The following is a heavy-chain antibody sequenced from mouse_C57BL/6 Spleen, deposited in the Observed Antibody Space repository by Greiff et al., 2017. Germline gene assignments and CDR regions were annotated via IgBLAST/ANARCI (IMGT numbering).Heavy chain of an antibody. D-gene: IGHD1-3*01. CDR2: IDPSDSYT. Sequence: QVQLKQPGAELVMPGASVKLSCKASGYTFTSYWMHWVKQRPGQGLEWIGEIDPSDSYTNYNQKFKGKSTLTVDKSSSTAYMQLSSLTSEDSAVYYCARHSGFSAMDYWGQGTSGTVSS. J-gene: IGHJ4*01. CDR1: GYTFTSYW. V-gene: IGHV1-69*01. CDR3: ARHSGFSAMDY.